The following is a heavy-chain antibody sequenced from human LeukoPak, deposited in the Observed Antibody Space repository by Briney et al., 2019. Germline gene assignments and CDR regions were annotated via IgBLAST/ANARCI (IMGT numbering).Heavy chain of an antibody. CDR1: GFTFSSYA. Sequence: GGSLRLSCAASGFTFSSYAMHWVRQAPGKGLEWVAVISYDGSNKYYADSVKGRFTISRDNSKNTLYLQMNSLRAEDTAVYYCAKSLSPYMVRGVIHDYWGQGTLVTVSS. CDR3: AKSLSPYMVRGVIHDY. CDR2: ISYDGSNK. V-gene: IGHV3-30-3*02. J-gene: IGHJ4*02. D-gene: IGHD3-10*01.